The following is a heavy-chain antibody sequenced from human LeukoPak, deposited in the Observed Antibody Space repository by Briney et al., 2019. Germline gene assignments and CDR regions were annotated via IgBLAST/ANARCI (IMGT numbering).Heavy chain of an antibody. CDR3: ANNFDY. J-gene: IGHJ4*02. Sequence: GGSLRLSCAASGFTFSNYGMHWVRQAPGKGLEWVALIYYDGSNKYYADSVKGRFTISRGNSKNTLYLQMNSLRAEDTAMYYCANNFDYWGQGTLVTVSS. CDR2: IYYDGSNK. V-gene: IGHV3-33*06. CDR1: GFTFSNYG.